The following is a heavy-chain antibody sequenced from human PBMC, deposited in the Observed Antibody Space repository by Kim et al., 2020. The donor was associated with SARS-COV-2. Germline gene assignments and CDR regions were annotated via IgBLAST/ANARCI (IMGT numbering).Heavy chain of an antibody. Sequence: ASVKVSCKASGYTFTSYYMHWVRQAPGQGLEWMGIINPSGGSTSYAQKFQGRVTMTRDTSTSTVYMELSSLRSEDTAVYYCARDLVVVSSGHVRGPYYYYGMDVWGQGTTVTVSS. CDR3: ARDLVVVSSGHVRGPYYYYGMDV. D-gene: IGHD3-22*01. CDR1: GYTFTSYY. CDR2: INPSGGST. J-gene: IGHJ6*02. V-gene: IGHV1-46*01.